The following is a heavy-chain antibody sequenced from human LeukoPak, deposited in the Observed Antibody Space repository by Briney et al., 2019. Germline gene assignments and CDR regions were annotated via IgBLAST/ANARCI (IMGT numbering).Heavy chain of an antibody. CDR1: GFTFSSYA. CDR3: AKGEHSKIAARGDYFDY. V-gene: IGHV3-23*01. J-gene: IGHJ4*02. D-gene: IGHD6-6*01. Sequence: PGGSLRLSCAASGFTFSSYAMSWVRQAPGKGLEWVSAISGSGGSTYYADSVKGRFTISRDNSKNTLYLQMNSLRAEDTAVYYCAKGEHSKIAARGDYFDYWGQGTLVTVSS. CDR2: ISGSGGST.